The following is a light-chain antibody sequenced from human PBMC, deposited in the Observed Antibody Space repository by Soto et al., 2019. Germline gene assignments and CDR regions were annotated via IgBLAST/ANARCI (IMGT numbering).Light chain of an antibody. J-gene: IGKJ5*01. CDR2: GAS. CDR3: QQYNNWPSIT. V-gene: IGKV3-15*01. Sequence: EIVMTQSPATLSVSPGERATLSCRTSQRVTSNLAWYHQKPGQAPRLLIYGASTRATGIPARFSGSGSGTEFTLTISSLQSEDFAVYYCQQYNNWPSITFGQGTRLEIK. CDR1: QRVTSN.